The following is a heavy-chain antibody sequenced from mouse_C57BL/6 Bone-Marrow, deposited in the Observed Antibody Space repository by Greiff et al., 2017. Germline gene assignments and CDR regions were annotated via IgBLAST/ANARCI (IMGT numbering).Heavy chain of an antibody. J-gene: IGHJ3*01. CDR1: GFTFSDYY. CDR3: ARDDGSSSFAY. Sequence: DVQLVESEGGLVQPGSSMKLSCTASGFTFSDYYMAWVRQVPEKGLEWVANINYDGSSTYYLDSLKSRFIISRDNAKNILYLQMSSLKSDDTATYYCARDDGSSSFAYWGQGTLVTVSA. V-gene: IGHV5-16*01. D-gene: IGHD1-1*01. CDR2: INYDGSST.